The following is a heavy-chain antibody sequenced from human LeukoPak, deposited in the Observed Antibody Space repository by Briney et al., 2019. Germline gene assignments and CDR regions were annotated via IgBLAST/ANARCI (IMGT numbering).Heavy chain of an antibody. Sequence: ASVKVSCKASGYTFVSYLIHWVREAPGQGLEWMGIISPNNGDTQYAPKFRGRVTMTRDMSTSTVYMELSSLISGDTALYYCVRELQFRATCAPFPLYYWGQGTLVTVSS. J-gene: IGHJ4*01. CDR3: VRELQFRATCAPFPLYY. CDR1: GYTFVSYL. V-gene: IGHV1-46*01. CDR2: ISPNNGDT. D-gene: IGHD3-3*01.